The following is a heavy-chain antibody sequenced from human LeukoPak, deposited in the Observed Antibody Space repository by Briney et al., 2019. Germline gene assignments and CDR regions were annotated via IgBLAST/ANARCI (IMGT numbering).Heavy chain of an antibody. CDR2: IYYNGNT. V-gene: IGHV4-39*07. D-gene: IGHD1-26*01. CDR1: GGSISSSSYY. CDR3: ARGPGTFDY. J-gene: IGHJ4*02. Sequence: PETLSLTCTVSGGSISSSSYYWGWIRQPPGKGLEWVGSIYYNGNTYYNPSLKSRVTISVDTSKNQFSLKLSSVTAADTAVYYCARGPGTFDYWGQGTLVTVSS.